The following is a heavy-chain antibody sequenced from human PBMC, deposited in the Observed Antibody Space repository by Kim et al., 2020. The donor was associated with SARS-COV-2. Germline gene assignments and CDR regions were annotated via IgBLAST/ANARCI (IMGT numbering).Heavy chain of an antibody. J-gene: IGHJ4*02. Sequence: SETLSLTCTVSGGSISSYYWSWIRQPPGKGLEWIGYIYYSGSTNYNPSLKSRVTISVDTSKNQFSLKLSSMTAADTAVYYCARTIDYYDSSGYFDYWGQG. D-gene: IGHD3-22*01. CDR2: IYYSGST. V-gene: IGHV4-59*13. CDR3: ARTIDYYDSSGYFDY. CDR1: GGSISSYY.